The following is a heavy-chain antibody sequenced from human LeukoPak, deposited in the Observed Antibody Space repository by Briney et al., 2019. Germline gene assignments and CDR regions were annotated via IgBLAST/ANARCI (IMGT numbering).Heavy chain of an antibody. Sequence: PSQTLSLTCAISGDSVSSSSAAWNWIRQPPSRGLEWLGRTYYRSKWYNDYAVSVKSRITINPDTSKNQFSLQLNSVTPEDTAVYYCAKDTYYYGSVSYYNGIDYWGQGTLVTVSS. CDR3: AKDTYYYGSVSYYNGIDY. D-gene: IGHD3-10*01. J-gene: IGHJ4*02. CDR1: GDSVSSSSAA. V-gene: IGHV6-1*01. CDR2: TYYRSKWYN.